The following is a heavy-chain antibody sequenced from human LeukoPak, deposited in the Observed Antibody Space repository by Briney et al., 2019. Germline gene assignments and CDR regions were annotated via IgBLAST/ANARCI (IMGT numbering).Heavy chain of an antibody. J-gene: IGHJ4*02. D-gene: IGHD3-22*01. Sequence: GGSLRLSCAASGFTFRTYGMHWVRQAPGKGLEWAAVIWYDGSNKYYADSVKGRFTISRDNSKNTLYLQMNSLRAEDTAVYYCARGTRYDSSGYYSQDLDYWGQGALVTVSS. CDR2: IWYDGSNK. CDR1: GFTFRTYG. V-gene: IGHV3-33*01. CDR3: ARGTRYDSSGYYSQDLDY.